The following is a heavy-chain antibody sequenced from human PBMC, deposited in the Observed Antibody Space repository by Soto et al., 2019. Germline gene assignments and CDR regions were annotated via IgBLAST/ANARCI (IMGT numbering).Heavy chain of an antibody. CDR2: IFYSGST. CDR1: GGSISRYY. Sequence: QVQLQESGPGLVKPSETLSLTCTVSGGSISRYYWSWIGQPPGKGLEWIGYIFYSGSTNYNPSLKSRVTISVDTSNNHFSLKLSSVTAADTAVYYCARWLTPGYFDYWGQGTLVTVSS. J-gene: IGHJ4*02. CDR3: ARWLTPGYFDY. V-gene: IGHV4-59*01. D-gene: IGHD3-10*01.